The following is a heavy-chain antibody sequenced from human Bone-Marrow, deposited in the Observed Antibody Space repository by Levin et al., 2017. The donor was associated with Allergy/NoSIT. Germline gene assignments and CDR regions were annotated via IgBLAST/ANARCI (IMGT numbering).Heavy chain of an antibody. CDR3: ARDKIQLWLNYYYYYGMDV. CDR1: GYTFTSYD. J-gene: IGHJ6*02. D-gene: IGHD5-18*01. Sequence: ASVKVSCKASGYTFTSYDINWVRQATGQGLEWMGWMNPNSGNTGYAQKFQGRVTMTRNTSISTAYMELSSLRSEDTAVYYCARDKIQLWLNYYYYYGMDVWGQGTTVTVSS. V-gene: IGHV1-8*01. CDR2: MNPNSGNT.